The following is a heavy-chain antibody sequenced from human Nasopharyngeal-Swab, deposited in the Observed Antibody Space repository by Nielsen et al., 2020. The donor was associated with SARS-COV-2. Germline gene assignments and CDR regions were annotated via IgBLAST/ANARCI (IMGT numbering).Heavy chain of an antibody. J-gene: IGHJ4*02. D-gene: IGHD4-17*01. Sequence: SVRVSCKVSGGTFSKYAISWVRQAPGQGLEWMGGIIVNLGMTKYAQKFKDSVIINADESTGTAYMELSSLRSEDTAVYYCATWGIGYGENAHATFDSWGQGTQVTVSS. V-gene: IGHV1-69*10. CDR2: IIVNLGMT. CDR1: GGTFSKYA. CDR3: ATWGIGYGENAHATFDS.